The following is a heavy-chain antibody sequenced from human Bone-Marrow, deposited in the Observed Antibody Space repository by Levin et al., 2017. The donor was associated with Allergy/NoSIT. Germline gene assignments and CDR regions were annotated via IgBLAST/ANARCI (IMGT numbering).Heavy chain of an antibody. CDR2: VTGSGAST. CDR3: AKDMHIAARPPSL. Sequence: PGGSLRLSCAASGFTFINYAMSWVRQAPGKGLEWVSTVTGSGASTYYADFVKGRFTTSRDNSNNTLYLQINSLRAEDTAVYYCAKDMHIAARPPSLWGQGTRVTVSS. CDR1: GFTFINYA. J-gene: IGHJ4*02. V-gene: IGHV3-23*01. D-gene: IGHD6-6*01.